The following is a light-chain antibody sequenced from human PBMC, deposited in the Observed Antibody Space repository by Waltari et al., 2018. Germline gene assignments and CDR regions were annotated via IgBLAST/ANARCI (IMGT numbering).Light chain of an antibody. Sequence: SYALTQPPSVSVAPGQTARLTCDGNKIGSKNVHWYQQKPGQAPVLVVYDDGDRPSGIPERFSGSNSGNTATLTISRVDAGDEADYYCQVWDSGSDHYVFGTVTKVTVL. CDR3: QVWDSGSDHYV. CDR2: DDG. CDR1: KIGSKN. V-gene: IGLV3-21*02. J-gene: IGLJ1*01.